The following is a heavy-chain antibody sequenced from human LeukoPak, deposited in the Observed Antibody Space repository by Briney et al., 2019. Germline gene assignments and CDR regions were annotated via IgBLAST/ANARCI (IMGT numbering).Heavy chain of an antibody. CDR3: ARGKSDSSGYYYADAFAI. Sequence: GASVNVSCKASGGTFSSYAISWVRQAPGQGLEWMGGIIPIFGTANYAQKFQGRVTITTDESTSTAYMELSSLRSEDTAVYYCARGKSDSSGYYYADAFAIWGQGTMVTVSS. CDR1: GGTFSSYA. CDR2: IIPIFGTA. D-gene: IGHD3-22*01. J-gene: IGHJ3*02. V-gene: IGHV1-69*05.